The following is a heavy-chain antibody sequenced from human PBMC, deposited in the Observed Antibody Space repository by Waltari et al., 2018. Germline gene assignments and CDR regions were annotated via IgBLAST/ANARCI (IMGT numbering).Heavy chain of an antibody. D-gene: IGHD3-10*01. CDR1: GYTFTNYG. Sequence: QVQLEQSGPEVKKPGASVKVSCKASGYTFTNYGIIWVRQAPGQGIELMGWITTYNGNTNDAQDLQGRVTMTTDTSTTTAYVELRSLRSDDTAVYYCARWGGSGSYWGYWFDPWGQGTLVTVSS. J-gene: IGHJ5*02. CDR3: ARWGGSGSYWGYWFDP. CDR2: ITTYNGNT. V-gene: IGHV1-18*01.